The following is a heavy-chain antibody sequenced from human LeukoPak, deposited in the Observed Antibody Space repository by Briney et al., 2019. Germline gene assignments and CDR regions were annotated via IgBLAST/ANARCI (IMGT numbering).Heavy chain of an antibody. CDR3: ARGVEPLAANTLAY. J-gene: IGHJ4*02. D-gene: IGHD1-14*01. Sequence: PGGSLRLSCTASGFTFSSYGMHWVRQAPGKGLEWVAFIPYDESNKLYIDSVRGRFTISRDNSKSTLSLQMNSLSPDDTAVYYCARGVEPLAANTLAYWGQGTLVTVSS. CDR1: GFTFSSYG. V-gene: IGHV3-30*02. CDR2: IPYDESNK.